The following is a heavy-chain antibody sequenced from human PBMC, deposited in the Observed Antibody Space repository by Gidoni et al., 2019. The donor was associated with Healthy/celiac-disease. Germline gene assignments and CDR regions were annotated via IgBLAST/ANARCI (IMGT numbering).Heavy chain of an antibody. Sequence: QVQLVQSGAEVKKPGSSVKVSCKASGGTFSSYTISWVRQAPGQGLEWMGRIIPILGIANYAQKFQGRVTITADKSTSTAYMELSSLRSEDTAAYYCARDPSAYYYDSSGYYGGWFDPWGQGTLVTVSS. J-gene: IGHJ5*02. CDR2: IIPILGIA. CDR3: ARDPSAYYYDSSGYYGGWFDP. V-gene: IGHV1-69*08. CDR1: GGTFSSYT. D-gene: IGHD3-22*01.